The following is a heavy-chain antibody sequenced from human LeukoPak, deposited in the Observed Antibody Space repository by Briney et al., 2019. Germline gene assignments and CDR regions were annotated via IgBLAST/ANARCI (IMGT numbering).Heavy chain of an antibody. CDR3: ARVPYSGYDLSYYYYGMDV. J-gene: IGHJ6*02. CDR1: GFTFSTFW. Sequence: PGGSLRLSCAASGFTFSTFWMTWVRQAPGRGLEWVANIKEDGSEKYYVDSVKGRFTISRDNAKNSLYLQMNSLRAEDTAVYYCARVPYSGYDLSYYYYGMDVWGQGTTVTVSS. V-gene: IGHV3-7*04. D-gene: IGHD5-12*01. CDR2: IKEDGSEK.